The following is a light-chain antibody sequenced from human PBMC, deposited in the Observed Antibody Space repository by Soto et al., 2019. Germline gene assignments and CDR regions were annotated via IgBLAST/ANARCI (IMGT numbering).Light chain of an antibody. CDR2: VAS. V-gene: IGKV1-6*01. CDR1: QDIRVD. Sequence: AIPMTQSPPSLSASVGERGIITCRASQDIRVDVGWLQQRPGHPPNRLIYVASTLHTGVPSTFTGSGSGTDFTLTINDLQPEDVATYFCLQDYDRPYTFGQGTKLE. J-gene: IGKJ2*01. CDR3: LQDYDRPYT.